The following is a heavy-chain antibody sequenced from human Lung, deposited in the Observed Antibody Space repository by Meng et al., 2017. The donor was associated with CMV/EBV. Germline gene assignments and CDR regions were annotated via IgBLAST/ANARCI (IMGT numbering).Heavy chain of an antibody. V-gene: IGHV4-4*02. CDR1: AGSLSSRNW. Sequence: QVHLAESGPGLVKPSGPLSLTCAVSAGSLSSRNWWSWVRQPPGKGLEWIGEIYHSGSTNYNPSLKSRVTISVDESKNQFSLRLSSVTAADTAVYYCARVGAYCGGDCYHPRWGQGTLVTVSS. D-gene: IGHD2-21*02. CDR2: IYHSGST. J-gene: IGHJ4*02. CDR3: ARVGAYCGGDCYHPR.